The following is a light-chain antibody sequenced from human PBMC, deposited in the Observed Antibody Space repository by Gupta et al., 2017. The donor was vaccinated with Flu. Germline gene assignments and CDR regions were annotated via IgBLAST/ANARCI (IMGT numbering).Light chain of an antibody. CDR3: GTADTSLNALV. V-gene: IGLV1-51*01. CDR1: TSNIGTNG. Sequence: HSVLTQPPSISAAPGQRGTISCSASTSNIGTNGLSWYQQLPGTAPRLLIYDNDNRPSGIPDRISGSKSGTSATLDITGRQTGDEADYYCGTADTSLNALVFGGGTKVTVL. CDR2: DND. J-gene: IGLJ2*01.